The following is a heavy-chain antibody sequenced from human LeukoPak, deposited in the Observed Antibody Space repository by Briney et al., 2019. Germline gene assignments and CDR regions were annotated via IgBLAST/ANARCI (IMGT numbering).Heavy chain of an antibody. CDR1: GFTFDDYA. CDR3: AREGYYDSSGYYFLDI. V-gene: IGHV3-33*08. CDR2: IWYDGSNK. Sequence: GRSLRLSCAASGFTFDDYAMHWVRQAPGKGLEWVAVIWYDGSNKYYADSVKGRFTISRDNSKNTLYLQMNSLRAEDTAVYYCAREGYYDSSGYYFLDIWGQGTMVTVSS. J-gene: IGHJ3*02. D-gene: IGHD3-22*01.